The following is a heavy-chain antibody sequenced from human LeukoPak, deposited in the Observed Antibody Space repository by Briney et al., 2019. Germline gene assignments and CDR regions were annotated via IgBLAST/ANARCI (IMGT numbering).Heavy chain of an antibody. Sequence: QAGGSLRLSCAASGFIFSDYWMHWVRQAPGKGLVWVSRIKSDGSEITYADSVRVRFTISRDNAKNTLYLQMNSLRAEDTAVYYCAAKGPYGDYVHYYYMDVWGKGTTVTISS. V-gene: IGHV3-74*03. CDR1: GFIFSDYW. CDR2: IKSDGSEI. J-gene: IGHJ6*03. D-gene: IGHD4-17*01. CDR3: AAKGPYGDYVHYYYMDV.